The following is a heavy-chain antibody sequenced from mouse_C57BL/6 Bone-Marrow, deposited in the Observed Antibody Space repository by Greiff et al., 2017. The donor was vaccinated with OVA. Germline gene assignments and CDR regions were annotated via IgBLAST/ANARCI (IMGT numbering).Heavy chain of an antibody. Sequence: EVKVEESGGGLVKPGGSLKLSCAASGFTFSDYGMHWVRQAPEKGLEWVAYISSGSSTIYYADTVKGRFTISRDNAKNTLFLQMTSLRSEDTAMYYCARIGYEAWFAYWGQGTLVTVSA. J-gene: IGHJ3*01. CDR2: ISSGSSTI. V-gene: IGHV5-17*01. CDR3: ARIGYEAWFAY. D-gene: IGHD2-2*01. CDR1: GFTFSDYG.